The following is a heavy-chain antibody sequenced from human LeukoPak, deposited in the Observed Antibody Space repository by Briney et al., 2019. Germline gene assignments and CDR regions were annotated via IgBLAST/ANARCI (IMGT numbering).Heavy chain of an antibody. J-gene: IGHJ4*02. CDR3: AKEVNGDYGYGVFDY. CDR1: GFTFDDYA. Sequence: GGSLRLSCAASGFTFDDYAMHWVRHAPGKGLEWVSGISCNSGSIGYADSVKGRFTISRDNAKNSLYLQMNSLRVEDTALYYCAKEVNGDYGYGVFDYWGQGTLVTVSS. V-gene: IGHV3-9*01. CDR2: ISCNSGSI. D-gene: IGHD4-17*01.